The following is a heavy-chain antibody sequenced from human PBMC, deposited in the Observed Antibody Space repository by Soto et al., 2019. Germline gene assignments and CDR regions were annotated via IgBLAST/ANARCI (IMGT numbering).Heavy chain of an antibody. J-gene: IGHJ4*02. V-gene: IGHV4-39*01. CDR1: GGSISSSSYY. Sequence: SETLSLTCTVSGGSISSSSYYWGWIRQPPVKGLEWIGSIYYSGSTCYNPSLKSRVTISVDTSKNQFSLKLNSVTAADTAVYYCSRAIYLYCSGGSCYLPDYWGLGTLVTVSS. CDR2: IYYSGST. D-gene: IGHD2-15*01. CDR3: SRAIYLYCSGGSCYLPDY.